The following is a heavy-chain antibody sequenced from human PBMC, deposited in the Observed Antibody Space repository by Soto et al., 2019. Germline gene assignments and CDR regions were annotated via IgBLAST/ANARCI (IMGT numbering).Heavy chain of an antibody. Sequence: QVQLVQSGAEVKKPGSSVKVSCKASGGTFDNYAITWVRLAPGQGLEWMAGIIPMLDSANYAEKFQDRVTGSADEATVTAYMEVSSLRSEDTAVYYCARTYHYDRGGKTYFYDGVDVWGQGTTGTVSS. CDR1: GGTFDNYA. CDR3: ARTYHYDRGGKTYFYDGVDV. V-gene: IGHV1-69*13. D-gene: IGHD3-22*01. J-gene: IGHJ6*02. CDR2: IIPMLDSA.